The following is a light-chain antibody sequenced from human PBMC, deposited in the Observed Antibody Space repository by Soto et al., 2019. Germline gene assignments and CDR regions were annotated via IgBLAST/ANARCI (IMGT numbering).Light chain of an antibody. CDR1: QSVDRY. V-gene: IGKV3-11*01. Sequence: EIVLTQSPATLSLYPGERATLSCRASQSVDRYLAWYQQKPGQAPKVLIYDASSRATGIPARFSGSGSGTDFTLTISSLEPEDFAVYYCQQRSSWPPVSFGQGTRLEIK. J-gene: IGKJ5*01. CDR3: QQRSSWPPVS. CDR2: DAS.